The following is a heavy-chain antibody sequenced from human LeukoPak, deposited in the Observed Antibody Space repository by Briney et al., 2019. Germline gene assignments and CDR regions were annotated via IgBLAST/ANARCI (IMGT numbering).Heavy chain of an antibody. J-gene: IGHJ6*03. CDR1: GFTFSSYG. CDR2: IKQVGSEK. D-gene: IGHD6-13*01. CDR3: ARDPGSTWDDSPDYMDV. Sequence: PGGSLRLSCAASGFTFSSYGMHWVRQAPGKGLEWVANIKQVGSEKYYVASVKGRFTISRDNAKNSLYLQMNSLRAEDTAVYYCARDPGSTWDDSPDYMDVWGKGTTVTVSS. V-gene: IGHV3-7*01.